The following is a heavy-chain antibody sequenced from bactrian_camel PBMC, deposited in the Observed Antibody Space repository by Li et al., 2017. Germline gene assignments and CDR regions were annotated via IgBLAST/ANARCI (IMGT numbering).Heavy chain of an antibody. CDR2: IRGDGRT. J-gene: IGHJ4*01. CDR1: RSGYF. D-gene: IGHD6*01. V-gene: IGHV3S53*01. Sequence: VQLVESGGGSVQAGGSLRLSCRYSRSGYFMGWFRQAAGKKREGVAGIRGDGRTIYADSVKGRFTITKGNGLHTLFLEMTDLKPEDSGVYECAAREDPYGAVGHMVHESWYDYWGQGTQVTVS. CDR3: AAREDPYGAVGHMVHESWYDY.